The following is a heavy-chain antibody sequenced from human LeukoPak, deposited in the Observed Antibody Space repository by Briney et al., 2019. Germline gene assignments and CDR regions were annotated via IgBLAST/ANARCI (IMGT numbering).Heavy chain of an antibody. CDR1: GLSHLCFV. D-gene: IGHD4-11*01. V-gene: IGHV1-18*04. Sequence: ASVKDSCMATGLSHLCFVGSEVGQAPGQGLEWMGWISTYFGVTHYAEKFEDRVTMTIDTSTTTAYMELTSLRYDDTAVYYCAKDSDYSGNGNGDWFDPWGQGTVVTVSS. J-gene: IGHJ5*02. CDR2: ISTYFGVT. CDR3: AKDSDYSGNGNGDWFDP.